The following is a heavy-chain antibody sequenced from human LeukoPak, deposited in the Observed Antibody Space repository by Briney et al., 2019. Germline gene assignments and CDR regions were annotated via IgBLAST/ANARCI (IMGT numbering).Heavy chain of an antibody. J-gene: IGHJ5*02. V-gene: IGHV4-31*03. CDR1: GGSISSGGYD. Sequence: SQTLSLTCTVSGGSISSGGYDWGRIRQNRGKGLEWIVYMYYSGSTYYNPSLKSRVTISVDTSKNHFSLKLSSVTAADTAVYYCARDGDHYGDPKGWFDPWGQGTLVTVSS. D-gene: IGHD4-17*01. CDR3: ARDGDHYGDPKGWFDP. CDR2: MYYSGST.